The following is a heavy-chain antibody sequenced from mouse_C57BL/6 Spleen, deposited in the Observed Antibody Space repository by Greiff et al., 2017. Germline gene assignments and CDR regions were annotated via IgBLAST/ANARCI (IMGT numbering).Heavy chain of an antibody. CDR2: ISSGSSTI. Sequence: EVHLVESGGGLVKPGGSLKLSCAASGFTFSDYGMHWVRQAPEKGLEWVAYISSGSSTIYYADTVKGRFTISRDNAKNTLFLQMTSLRSEDTAMYYCARGGLGRGGVDYWGQGTTLTVSS. D-gene: IGHD4-1*01. V-gene: IGHV5-17*01. CDR3: ARGGLGRGGVDY. CDR1: GFTFSDYG. J-gene: IGHJ2*01.